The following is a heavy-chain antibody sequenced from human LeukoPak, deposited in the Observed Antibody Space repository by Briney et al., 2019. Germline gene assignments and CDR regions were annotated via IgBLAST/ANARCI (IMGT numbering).Heavy chain of an antibody. D-gene: IGHD5-12*01. CDR1: GFTFSDYY. J-gene: IGHJ4*02. CDR2: ISSSSSNI. CDR3: ARSGTGYEKAFFDY. Sequence: GGSLRLSCAASGFTFSDYYMSWIRQAPGKGLEWVSFISSSSSNINYADSVKGRFTISRDNAKNSLYLQKNSLRAEDTAVYYCARSGTGYEKAFFDYWGQGTLVTVSS. V-gene: IGHV3-11*06.